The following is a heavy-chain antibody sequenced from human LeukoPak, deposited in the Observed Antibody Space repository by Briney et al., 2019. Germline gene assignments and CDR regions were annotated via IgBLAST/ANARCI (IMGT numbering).Heavy chain of an antibody. D-gene: IGHD5-24*01. CDR3: ARHALTTINWFDS. V-gene: IGHV4-59*08. J-gene: IGHJ5*01. Sequence: SETLSLTCTVSGGSISSYYWSWIRQPPGKGLEWIGSIYHSGSTYYNPSLKSRVTISVDTSKNQFSLKLSSVTAADTAVYYCARHALTTINWFDSWGQGTLVTVSS. CDR2: IYHSGST. CDR1: GGSISSYY.